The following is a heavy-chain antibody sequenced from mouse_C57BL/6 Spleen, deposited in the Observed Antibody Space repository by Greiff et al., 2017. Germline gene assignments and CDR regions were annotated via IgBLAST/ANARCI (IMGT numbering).Heavy chain of an antibody. CDR1: GFSFNTYA. Sequence: EVQLQQSGGGLVQPKGSLKLSCAASGFSFNTYAMNWVRQAPGKGLEWVARIRSKSNNYATYYADSVKDRFTISRDDSESMLYLQMNNLKTEDTAMYYCVRGGNLFDYWGQGTTLTVSS. J-gene: IGHJ2*01. CDR3: VRGGNLFDY. CDR2: IRSKSNNYAT. V-gene: IGHV10-1*01. D-gene: IGHD2-1*01.